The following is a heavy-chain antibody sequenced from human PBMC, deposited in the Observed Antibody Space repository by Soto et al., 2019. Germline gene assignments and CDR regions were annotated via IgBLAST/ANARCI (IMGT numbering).Heavy chain of an antibody. CDR2: INSDGSST. Sequence: PGGSLRLSCAASGFTFSSYWMHWVRQAPGKGLVWVSRINSDGSSTSYADSVKGRFAISSDNAKNTLYLQMNSLRAEDTAVYYCLRVRDLHPYYHYGLDVWGQGNAVIFTS. CDR1: GFTFSSYW. V-gene: IGHV3-74*01. J-gene: IGHJ6*01. D-gene: IGHD3-9*01. CDR3: LRVRDLHPYYHYGLDV.